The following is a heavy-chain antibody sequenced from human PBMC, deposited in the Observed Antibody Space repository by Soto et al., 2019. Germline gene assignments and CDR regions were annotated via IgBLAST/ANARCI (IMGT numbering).Heavy chain of an antibody. J-gene: IGHJ2*01. CDR2: IIPIFGTA. CDR1: GGTFSSYA. D-gene: IGHD6-19*01. V-gene: IGHV1-69*01. CDR3: AREGGYSSGWYGGWYFDL. Sequence: QVQLVQSGAEVKKPGSSVKVSCKASGGTFSSYAISWVRQAPGQGLEWMGGIIPIFGTANYAQKFQGRVTITADESTSTGYMELSGLRSEDTAVYYWAREGGYSSGWYGGWYFDLWGRGTLVTVSS.